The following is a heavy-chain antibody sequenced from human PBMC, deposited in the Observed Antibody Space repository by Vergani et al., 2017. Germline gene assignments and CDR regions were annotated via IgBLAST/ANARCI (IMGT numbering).Heavy chain of an antibody. D-gene: IGHD4-11*01. CDR1: GGSFTSYH. V-gene: IGHV4-34*01. Sequence: QVQLQQWGGGLLKPSETLSLTCVVNGGSFTSYHWTWIRQSPGEGLEWVGDIDHTGRPDYNPSLKSRLTMSVDKSRNQFSLTLNSVTATDTAIYFCARVNTETNGHLYYYYYMDVWGEGTADGVS. CDR3: ARVNTETNGHLYYYYYMDV. J-gene: IGHJ6*03. CDR2: IDHTGRP.